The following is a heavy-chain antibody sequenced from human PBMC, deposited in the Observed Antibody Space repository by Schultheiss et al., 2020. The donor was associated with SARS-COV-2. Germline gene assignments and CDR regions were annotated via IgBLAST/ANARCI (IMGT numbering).Heavy chain of an antibody. CDR3: ARDRVVYGSGSPAD. D-gene: IGHD6-19*01. CDR1: GGTFSSYA. CDR2: IIPIFGTA. Sequence: SVKVSCKASGGTFSSYAISWVRQAPGQGLEWMGGIIPIFGTANYAQKFQGRVTITADKSTSTAYMELRSLRSDDTAVYYCARDRVVYGSGSPADWGQGTLVTVSS. J-gene: IGHJ4*02. V-gene: IGHV1-69*06.